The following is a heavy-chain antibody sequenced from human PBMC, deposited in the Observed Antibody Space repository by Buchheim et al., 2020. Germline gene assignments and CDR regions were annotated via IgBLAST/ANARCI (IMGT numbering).Heavy chain of an antibody. CDR2: IYYSGST. J-gene: IGHJ4*02. CDR1: GGSISSGDYY. D-gene: IGHD3-22*01. V-gene: IGHV4-30-4*01. CDR3: ARTLYYYDSSGYYLYYFDY. Sequence: QVQLQESGPGLVKPSQTLSLTCTVSGGSISSGDYYWSWIRQPPGKGLEWIGYIYYSGSTYYNPSLKSGVTISVDTSKNQFSLKLSSVTAADTAVYHCARTLYYYDSSGYYLYYFDYWGQGTL.